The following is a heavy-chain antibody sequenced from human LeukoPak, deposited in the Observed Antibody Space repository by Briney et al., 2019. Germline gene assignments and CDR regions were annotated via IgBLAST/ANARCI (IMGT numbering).Heavy chain of an antibody. V-gene: IGHV3-23*01. CDR2: ISGSDSGT. CDR3: AKCMSGTGVCLNFDS. J-gene: IGHJ4*02. Sequence: GGSLRLSCEASEFTFSTYAMSWVRQPPGKGLQWVSGISGSDSGTYYTDSVKGRFTISRDNSKNTVYLEIDNLRAEDTAVYYCAKCMSGTGVCLNFDSWGQGILVTVSS. D-gene: IGHD2-8*02. CDR1: EFTFSTYA.